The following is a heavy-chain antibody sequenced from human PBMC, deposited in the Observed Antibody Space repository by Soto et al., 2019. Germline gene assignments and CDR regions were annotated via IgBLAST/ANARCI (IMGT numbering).Heavy chain of an antibody. J-gene: IGHJ6*02. Sequence: SETLSVTCAVSGGSISSSNWWSWVRQPPGKGLEWIGEIYHSGSTNYNPSLKSRVTISVDKSKNQFSLKLSSVTAADTAVYYCAREYSSSQSINYYYYYGMAVCGQGTTVTVSS. CDR1: GGSISSSNW. V-gene: IGHV4-4*02. CDR3: AREYSSSQSINYYYYYGMAV. CDR2: IYHSGST. D-gene: IGHD6-13*01.